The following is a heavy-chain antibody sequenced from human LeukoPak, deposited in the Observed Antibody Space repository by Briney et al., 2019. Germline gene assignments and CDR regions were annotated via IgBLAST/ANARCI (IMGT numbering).Heavy chain of an antibody. CDR2: VNRDGSET. V-gene: IGHV3-7*03. CDR1: GFTLSNHW. J-gene: IGHJ6*02. Sequence: GGSLRLSCAASGFTLSNHWMTWVRQVPGRGPEWVANVNRDGSETYYLDSVKGRFTISRDNAKNSLYLQMNSLRAEDTALYYCASSRQGYYYYYGMDVWGQGTTVTVSS. D-gene: IGHD6-13*01. CDR3: ASSRQGYYYYYGMDV.